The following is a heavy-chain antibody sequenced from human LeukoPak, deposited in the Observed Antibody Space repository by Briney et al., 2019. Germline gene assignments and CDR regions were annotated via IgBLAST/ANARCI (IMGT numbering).Heavy chain of an antibody. CDR3: AKDSSSTSCCAGD. Sequence: GESLRLSCAASGFTFSSYAMSWVRQAPGKGLEWVSAISGSGGSTYYADSVKGRFTISRDNSKNTLYLQTNSLRAEDTAVYYCAKDSSSTSCCAGDWGQGTLVTVSS. J-gene: IGHJ4*02. V-gene: IGHV3-23*01. D-gene: IGHD2-2*01. CDR2: ISGSGGST. CDR1: GFTFSSYA.